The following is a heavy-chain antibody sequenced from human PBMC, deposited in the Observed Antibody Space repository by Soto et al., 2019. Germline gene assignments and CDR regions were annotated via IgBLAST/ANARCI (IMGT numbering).Heavy chain of an antibody. CDR2: IIPIFGTA. CDR1: GGTFSSYA. CDR3: ASHRRLRNPAQNAFDI. D-gene: IGHD6-25*01. V-gene: IGHV1-69*13. Sequence: SVKVSCKASGGTFSSYAISWVRQAPGQGLEWMGGIIPIFGTANYAQKFQGRVTITADESTSTAYMELSSLRSEDTAVYYCASHRRLRNPAQNAFDIWGQGTMVTVSS. J-gene: IGHJ3*02.